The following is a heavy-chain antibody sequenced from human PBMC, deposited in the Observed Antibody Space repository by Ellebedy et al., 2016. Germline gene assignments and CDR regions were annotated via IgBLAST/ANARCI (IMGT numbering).Heavy chain of an antibody. CDR1: GGTFSSYA. CDR3: ARVDDSSSWYGDYYYGMDV. V-gene: IGHV1-69*04. D-gene: IGHD6-13*01. J-gene: IGHJ6*02. CDR2: IIPILGIA. Sequence: SVKVSXXASGGTFSSYAISWVRQAPGQGLEWMGRIIPILGIANYAQKFQGRVTITADKSTSTAYMELSSLRSEDTAVYYCARVDDSSSWYGDYYYGMDVWGQGTTVTVSS.